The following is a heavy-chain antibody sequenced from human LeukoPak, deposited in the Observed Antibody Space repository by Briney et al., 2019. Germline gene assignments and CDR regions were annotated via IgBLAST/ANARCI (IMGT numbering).Heavy chain of an antibody. D-gene: IGHD2-15*01. CDR2: ISSSSSYI. J-gene: IGHJ6*03. V-gene: IGHV3-21*01. CDR1: GFTFSSYS. CDR3: ARESGYCSGGSCYYYYYYYMDV. Sequence: GGSLKLSCAASGFTFSSYSMNWVRQAPGKGLERVSSISSSSSYIYYADSVKGRFTISRDNAKNSLYLQMNSLRAEDTAVYYCARESGYCSGGSCYYYYYYYMDVWGKGTTVTISS.